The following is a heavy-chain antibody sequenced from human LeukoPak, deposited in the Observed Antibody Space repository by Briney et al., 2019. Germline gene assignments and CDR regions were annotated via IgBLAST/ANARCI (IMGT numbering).Heavy chain of an antibody. D-gene: IGHD3-16*01. CDR1: GFTVSSNY. CDR3: AREAQGRRWGVVGMDV. Sequence: GGSLRLSCAASGFTVSSNYMSWVRQAPGKGLEWVSVIYSGGSTYYADSVKGRFTISRDNSKNTLYLQMNSLRAEDTAVYYCAREAQGRRWGVVGMDVWGQGTTVTVSS. J-gene: IGHJ6*02. CDR2: IYSGGST. V-gene: IGHV3-66*01.